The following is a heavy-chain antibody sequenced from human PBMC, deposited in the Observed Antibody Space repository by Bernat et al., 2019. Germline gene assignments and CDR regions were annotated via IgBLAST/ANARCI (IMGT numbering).Heavy chain of an antibody. CDR2: INHSGST. CDR1: GGSFSGYC. Sequence: QVQLQQWGAGLLKPSETLSLTCAVYGGSFSGYCWSWIRQPPGKGLEWIGEINHSGSTNYNPSLKSRVTISVDTSKNQFSLKLSSVTAADTAVYYCARKRGFDYWGQGTLVTVSS. CDR3: ARKRGFDY. J-gene: IGHJ4*02. D-gene: IGHD3-10*01. V-gene: IGHV4-34*01.